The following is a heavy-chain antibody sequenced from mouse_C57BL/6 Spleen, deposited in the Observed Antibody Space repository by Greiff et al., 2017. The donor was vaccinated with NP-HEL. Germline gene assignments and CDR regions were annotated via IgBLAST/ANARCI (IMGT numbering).Heavy chain of an antibody. CDR2: IDPSDSYT. D-gene: IGHD1-1*01. J-gene: IGHJ3*01. CDR3: ARGTTVVAPFAY. Sequence: QVQLQQPGAELVKPGASVKLSCKASGYTFTSYWMQWVKQRPGQGLEWIGEIDPSDSYTNYNQKFKGKATLTVDTSSSTAYMQLSSLTSEDSAVYYCARGTTVVAPFAYWGQGTLVTVSA. V-gene: IGHV1-50*01. CDR1: GYTFTSYW.